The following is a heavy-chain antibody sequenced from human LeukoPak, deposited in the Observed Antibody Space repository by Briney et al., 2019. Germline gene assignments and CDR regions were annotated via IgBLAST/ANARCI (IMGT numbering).Heavy chain of an antibody. Sequence: GEPLKISCKGSGYSFTSYWIGWVRQMPGKGLEWMGIIYPGDSDTRYSPSFQGQVTISADKSISTAYLQWSSLKASDTAMYCCARLPHYYDSSGYYLDYWGQGTLVTVSS. J-gene: IGHJ4*02. D-gene: IGHD3-22*01. V-gene: IGHV5-51*01. CDR2: IYPGDSDT. CDR1: GYSFTSYW. CDR3: ARLPHYYDSSGYYLDY.